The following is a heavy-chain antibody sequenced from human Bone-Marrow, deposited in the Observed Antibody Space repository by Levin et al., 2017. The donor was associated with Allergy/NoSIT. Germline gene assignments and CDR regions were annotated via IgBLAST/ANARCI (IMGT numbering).Heavy chain of an antibody. Sequence: GESLKISCTASGFTFSNTWMSWVRQAPGKGLEWVGRIKSKTDGTTDYAAPVKGRFTISRDDSKNTLYLQMNSLKTEDTAVYYCTTNWNYDYWGQGTLVTVSS. CDR2: IKSKTDGTT. CDR3: TTNWNYDY. D-gene: IGHD1-7*01. V-gene: IGHV3-15*01. J-gene: IGHJ4*02. CDR1: GFTFSNTW.